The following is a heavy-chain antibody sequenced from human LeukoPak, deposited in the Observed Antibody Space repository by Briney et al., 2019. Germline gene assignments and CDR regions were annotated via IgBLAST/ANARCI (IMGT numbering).Heavy chain of an antibody. J-gene: IGHJ6*02. CDR2: ISSSGSTI. Sequence: PGGSLRLSCAASGFTISDYYMSWIRQAPGKGLEWVSYISSSGSTIYYADSVRGRFTISRDNAKNSLYLQINSLRAEDTAVYYCARGLGYCSSTSCYTWYGMAVWGQGATVTVSS. D-gene: IGHD2-2*02. CDR3: ARGLGYCSSTSCYTWYGMAV. CDR1: GFTISDYY. V-gene: IGHV3-11*01.